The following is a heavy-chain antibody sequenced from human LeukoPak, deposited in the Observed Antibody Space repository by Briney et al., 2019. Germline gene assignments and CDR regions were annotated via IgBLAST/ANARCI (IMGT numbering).Heavy chain of an antibody. CDR2: IYTSGST. D-gene: IGHD2-8*01. CDR1: GGSISSGSYY. CDR3: ARDHSVWGSEGGYFDY. J-gene: IGHJ4*02. V-gene: IGHV4-61*02. Sequence: KASETLSLTCTVSGGSISSGSYYWSWIRQPAGKGLEWIGRIYTSGSTNYNPSLKSRVTISVDTSKNQFSLKLSSVTAADTAVYYCARDHSVWGSEGGYFDYWGQGTLVTVSS.